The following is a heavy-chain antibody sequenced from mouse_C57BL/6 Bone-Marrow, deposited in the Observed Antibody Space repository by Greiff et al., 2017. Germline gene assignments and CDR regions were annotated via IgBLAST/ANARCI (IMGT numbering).Heavy chain of an antibody. Sequence: EVKLMESGPGLVKPSQSLSLTCSVTGYSITSGYYWNWIRQFPGNKLEWMGYISYDGSNNYNPSLKNRISITRDTSKNQFFLKLNSVTTEDTATYYCARGGYGKGYWGQGTTLTVSS. CDR2: ISYDGSN. D-gene: IGHD1-1*01. J-gene: IGHJ2*01. V-gene: IGHV3-6*01. CDR3: ARGGYGKGY. CDR1: GYSITSGYY.